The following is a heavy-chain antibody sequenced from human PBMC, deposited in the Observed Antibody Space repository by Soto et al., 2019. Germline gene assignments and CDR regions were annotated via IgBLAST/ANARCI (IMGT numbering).Heavy chain of an antibody. Sequence: EVQLVESGGGLVQPGRYLRLSCAASGFTFENYAMHWVRQVPGKGLEWVSGISWNSGHIGYADSVRGRFTISRDSAKKSVYLQMNSLRVEDSALYYCAKDIFGGYYSFDYWGQGILVTVSS. CDR3: AKDIFGGYYSFDY. CDR2: ISWNSGHI. D-gene: IGHD3-22*01. CDR1: GFTFENYA. V-gene: IGHV3-9*01. J-gene: IGHJ4*02.